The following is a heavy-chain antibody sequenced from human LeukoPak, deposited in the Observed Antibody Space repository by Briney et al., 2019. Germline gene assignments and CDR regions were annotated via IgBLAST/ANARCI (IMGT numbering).Heavy chain of an antibody. CDR1: GGAINSYY. J-gene: IGHJ2*01. CDR3: ARRFDL. V-gene: IGHV4-59*08. Sequence: SETLSLTCTVSGGAINSYYWSWIGLPPGKGLELIGDIYYSGSPNYSPSLKSRVTISMDTSNNQLSLTLRSVTAADTAVYYCARRFDLCGRGTLVTVSS. CDR2: IYYSGSP.